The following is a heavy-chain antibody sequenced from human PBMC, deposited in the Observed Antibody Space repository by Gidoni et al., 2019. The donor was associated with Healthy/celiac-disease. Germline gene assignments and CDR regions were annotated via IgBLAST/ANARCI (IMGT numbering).Heavy chain of an antibody. V-gene: IGHV4-39*01. D-gene: IGHD3-22*01. CDR2: IYYSGST. CDR3: ARLDDSRFVVYGMDV. J-gene: IGHJ6*02. CDR1: GGSISSSSYY. Sequence: QLQLQESGPGLVKPSETLSLTCTFSGGSISSSSYYWGWIRQPPGKGLEWIGSIYYSGSTYYNPSLKSRVTISVDTSKNQFSLKLSSVTAADTAVYYCARLDDSRFVVYGMDVWGQGTTVTVSS.